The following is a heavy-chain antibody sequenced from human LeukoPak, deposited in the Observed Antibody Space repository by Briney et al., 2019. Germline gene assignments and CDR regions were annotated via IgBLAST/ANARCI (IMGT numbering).Heavy chain of an antibody. CDR1: GFTFSSYG. D-gene: IGHD5-24*01. CDR3: AKDWSWLRDAFDI. Sequence: GRSLRLSCAASGFTFSSYGMHWVRQAPGKGLEWVAVISYDGSNKYYADSVKGRFTISRDNSKNTLYLQMNSLRAEDTAVYYCAKDWSWLRDAFDIWGQGTMVTVSS. V-gene: IGHV3-30*18. J-gene: IGHJ3*02. CDR2: ISYDGSNK.